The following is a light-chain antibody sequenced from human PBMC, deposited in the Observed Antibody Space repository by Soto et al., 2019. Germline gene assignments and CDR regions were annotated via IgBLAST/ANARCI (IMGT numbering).Light chain of an antibody. CDR3: QQFNNSPLT. J-gene: IGKJ4*01. CDR1: QGISSA. CDR2: DAS. Sequence: AIQLTQSPSSLSASVGDRVTITCRASQGISSALAWYQQKPGKAPKLLIYDASSLESGVPSRFSVSGSGTDFTLTISSLQPEDFATYYSQQFNNSPLTIGGGTQVEIK. V-gene: IGKV1D-13*01.